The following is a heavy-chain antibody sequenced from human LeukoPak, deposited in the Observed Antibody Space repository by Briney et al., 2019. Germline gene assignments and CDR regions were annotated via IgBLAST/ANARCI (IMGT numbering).Heavy chain of an antibody. V-gene: IGHV3-11*01. CDR1: GFTFSDYY. CDR3: AREDHGYYYDSSGYYSLDY. Sequence: PGGSLRLSCAASGFTFSDYYMSWIRQAPGKGLEWVSYISSSGSTIYYADSVKGRFTISRDNAKNSLYLQMNSLRAEDTAVYYCAREDHGYYYDSSGYYSLDYWGQGTLVTVSS. D-gene: IGHD3-22*01. CDR2: ISSSGSTI. J-gene: IGHJ4*02.